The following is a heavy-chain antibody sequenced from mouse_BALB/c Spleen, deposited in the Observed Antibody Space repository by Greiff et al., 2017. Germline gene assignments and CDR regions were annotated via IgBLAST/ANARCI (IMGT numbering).Heavy chain of an antibody. D-gene: IGHD1-1*01. CDR2: ISYDGSN. J-gene: IGHJ4*01. CDR3: ARTVVPAMDY. Sequence: ESGPGLVKPSQSLSLTCSVTGYSITSGYYWNWIRQFPGNKLEWMGYISYDGSNNYNPSLKNRISITRDTSKNQFFLKLNSVTTEDTATYYCARTVVPAMDYWGQGTSVTVSS. V-gene: IGHV3-6*02. CDR1: GYSITSGYY.